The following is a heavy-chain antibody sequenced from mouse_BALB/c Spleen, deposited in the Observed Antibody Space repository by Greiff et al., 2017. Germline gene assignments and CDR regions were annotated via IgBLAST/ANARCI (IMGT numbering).Heavy chain of an antibody. CDR1: GFSLTSYG. Sequence: QVQLKESGPGLVAPSQSLSITCTVSGFSLTSYGVHWVRQPPGKGLEWLGVIWAGGSTNYNSALMSRLSISKENSKSQVFLKMNSLQTDDTAMYYCAIDRGSGRGFAYWGQGTLVTVSA. CDR3: AIDRGSGRGFAY. J-gene: IGHJ3*01. CDR2: IWAGGST. V-gene: IGHV2-9*02. D-gene: IGHD3-1*01.